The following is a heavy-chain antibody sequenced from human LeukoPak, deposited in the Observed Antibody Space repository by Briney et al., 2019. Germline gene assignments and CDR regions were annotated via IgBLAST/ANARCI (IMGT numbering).Heavy chain of an antibody. CDR1: GYTFTNYG. Sequence: ASVKVSCKASGYTFTNYGISWVRQAPGQGLEWMGWISAYSGNTEYAQKFQGRVTMTTDTSTSTAYVELRNLRSDDTAMYYCARSQYLLLSWWNAFDIWGQGTTVTVSS. CDR2: ISAYSGNT. V-gene: IGHV1-18*01. D-gene: IGHD2-2*01. CDR3: ARSQYLLLSWWNAFDI. J-gene: IGHJ3*02.